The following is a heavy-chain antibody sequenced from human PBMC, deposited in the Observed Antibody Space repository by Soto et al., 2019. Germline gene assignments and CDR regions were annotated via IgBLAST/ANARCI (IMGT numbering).Heavy chain of an antibody. D-gene: IGHD6-13*01. J-gene: IGHJ6*02. Sequence: PSETLSLTCTVSGGSISSYYWSWIRQPAGKGLEWIGRIYTSGSTNYNPSLKSRVTMSVDTSKNQFSLKLISVTAADTAVYYCARDFGSSSWHDYYYYGMDVWGQGTTVTVSS. CDR1: GGSISSYY. CDR3: ARDFGSSSWHDYYYYGMDV. V-gene: IGHV4-4*07. CDR2: IYTSGST.